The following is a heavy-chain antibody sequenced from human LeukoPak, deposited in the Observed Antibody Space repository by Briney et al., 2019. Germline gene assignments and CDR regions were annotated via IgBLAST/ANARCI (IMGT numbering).Heavy chain of an antibody. Sequence: SSETLSLTCAVYGGSFSGYYWSWIRQPPGKGLEWIGEINHSGSTNYNPSLKSRVTISVDTSKNQFSLKLSSVTAADTAVYYCASGPNSSGSSDYWGQGTLVTVSS. CDR1: GGSFSGYY. CDR2: INHSGST. D-gene: IGHD3-22*01. V-gene: IGHV4-34*01. J-gene: IGHJ4*02. CDR3: ASGPNSSGSSDY.